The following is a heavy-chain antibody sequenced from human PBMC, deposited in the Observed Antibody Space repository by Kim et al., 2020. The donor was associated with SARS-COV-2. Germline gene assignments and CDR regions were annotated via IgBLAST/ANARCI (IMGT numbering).Heavy chain of an antibody. Sequence: SETLSLTCTVSGGSISSGGYYWSWIRQHPGKGLEWIGYIYYSGSTYYNPSLKSRVTISVDTSKNQFSLKLSSVTAADTAVYYCARDKGGGNSGYGLFDYWGQGTLVTVSS. CDR1: GGSISSGGYY. J-gene: IGHJ4*02. CDR2: IYYSGST. V-gene: IGHV4-31*03. D-gene: IGHD5-12*01. CDR3: ARDKGGGNSGYGLFDY.